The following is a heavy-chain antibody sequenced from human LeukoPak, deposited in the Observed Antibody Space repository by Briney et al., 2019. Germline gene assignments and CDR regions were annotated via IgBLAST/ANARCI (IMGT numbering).Heavy chain of an antibody. D-gene: IGHD3-3*01. V-gene: IGHV3-23*01. CDR2: ISGSGGST. J-gene: IGHJ4*02. CDR3: AKDVRITIFGAPFDY. CDR1: GFTFSSYA. Sequence: GGSLRLSCAASGFTFSSYAMSWVRQAPGKGLEWVSAISGSGGSTYYADSVKGRFTISRDNSKNTLYLQMNSLRAEDTAVYYCAKDVRITIFGAPFDYWGQGTLVTVSS.